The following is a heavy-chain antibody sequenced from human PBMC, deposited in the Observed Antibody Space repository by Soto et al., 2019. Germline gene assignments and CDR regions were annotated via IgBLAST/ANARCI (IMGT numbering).Heavy chain of an antibody. D-gene: IGHD2-8*01. CDR1: EYTFTAYW. CDR2: INPGDSDI. CDR3: ARPDYTKGVWYHTSDI. Sequence: GESLKISCQGFEYTFTAYWIGWVRQMPGKGLEWMGIINPGDSDIRYSPSFQGQVTISADKSINTAYLQWSSLKASDTSMYYCARPDYTKGVWYHTSDIWGQGTMVTVSS. V-gene: IGHV5-51*01. J-gene: IGHJ3*02.